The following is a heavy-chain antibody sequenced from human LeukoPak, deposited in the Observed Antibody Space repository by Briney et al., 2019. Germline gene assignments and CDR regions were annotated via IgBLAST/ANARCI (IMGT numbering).Heavy chain of an antibody. CDR3: ARDLTDYYDSSGYYMSGWFDP. Sequence: PSETLSLTYTVSGGSISSYYWSWIRQPPGKGLEWVGYIYYSGSTNYNPSLKSRVTISVDTSKNQFSLKLSSVTAADTAVYYCARDLTDYYDSSGYYMSGWFDPWGQGTLVTVSS. J-gene: IGHJ5*02. D-gene: IGHD3-22*01. V-gene: IGHV4-59*01. CDR1: GGSISSYY. CDR2: IYYSGST.